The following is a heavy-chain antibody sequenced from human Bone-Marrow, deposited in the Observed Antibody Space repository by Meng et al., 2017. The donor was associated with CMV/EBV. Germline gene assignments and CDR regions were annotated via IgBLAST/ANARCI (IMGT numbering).Heavy chain of an antibody. CDR3: ARGTWVAWYLCDY. CDR2: IIPVFGTV. Sequence: QVHLVQSGAEVKKHGASVKGSCKASGYTFLSYDINWVRQATGQGLEWMGGIIPVFGTVNYAQKFQGRVTITADESTNTSFMVLTSLTSEDTALYYCARGTWVAWYLCDYWGQGTLVTVSS. CDR1: GYTFLSYD. V-gene: IGHV1-69*01. D-gene: IGHD6-13*01. J-gene: IGHJ4*02.